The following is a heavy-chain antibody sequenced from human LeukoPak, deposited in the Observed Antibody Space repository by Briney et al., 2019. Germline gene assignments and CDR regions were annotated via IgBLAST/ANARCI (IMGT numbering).Heavy chain of an antibody. CDR1: GFTFSGYA. CDR2: ISGGGDNT. J-gene: IGHJ4*02. V-gene: IGHV3-23*01. D-gene: IGHD1-26*01. Sequence: PGGSLRLSCAASGFTFSGYAMSWVRQAPGMGLEWVSSISGGGDNTYYADSVKGRFTISRDNSQNTLYLQMNSLKAADTAVYYCAKGTEWEPTHFDYWGQGTRVTVSS. CDR3: AKGTEWEPTHFDY.